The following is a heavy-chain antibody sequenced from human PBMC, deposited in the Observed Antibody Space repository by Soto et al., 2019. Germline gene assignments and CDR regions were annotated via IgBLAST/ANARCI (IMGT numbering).Heavy chain of an antibody. CDR2: MNPHSGNA. D-gene: IGHD3-22*01. CDR1: GYTFTSYD. J-gene: IGHJ1*01. Sequence: QVQLVQSGAEVKKPGASVKVSCKASGYTFTSYDVNWVRQATGQGLEWMGWMNPHSGNAGYARKFQGRVTMTMNTSMSTAYMEVSGLRSEDTAVYYCARELTMIVENWGQGTLVAVSS. V-gene: IGHV1-8*01. CDR3: ARELTMIVEN.